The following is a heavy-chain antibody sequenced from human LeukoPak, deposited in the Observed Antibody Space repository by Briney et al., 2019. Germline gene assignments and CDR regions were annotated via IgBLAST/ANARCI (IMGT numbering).Heavy chain of an antibody. CDR1: GFTFSSYA. Sequence: GGSLRLSCAASGFTFSSYAMSWVRQAPGKGLEWVSAISGSGFSTYYADSVKGRFTISRDNSMNTLYLQMNSLRTEDTAVYYCAKDKRLSSGPTNWFDPWGQGTLVTVSS. CDR3: AKDKRLSSGPTNWFDP. D-gene: IGHD3-22*01. J-gene: IGHJ5*02. V-gene: IGHV3-23*01. CDR2: ISGSGFST.